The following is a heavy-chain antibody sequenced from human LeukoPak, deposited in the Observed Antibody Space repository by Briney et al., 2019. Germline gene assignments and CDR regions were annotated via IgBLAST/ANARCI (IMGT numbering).Heavy chain of an antibody. CDR3: ARDRYSSSWSVSSAFDI. J-gene: IGHJ3*02. CDR2: IYSGGST. Sequence: GGSLRLSCAASGFTFSSYWMSWVRQAPGKGLEWVSVIYSGGSTYYADSVKGRFTISRDNSKNTLYLQMNSLRAEDTAVYYCARDRYSSSWSVSSAFDIWGQGTMVTVSS. CDR1: GFTFSSYW. V-gene: IGHV3-66*01. D-gene: IGHD6-13*01.